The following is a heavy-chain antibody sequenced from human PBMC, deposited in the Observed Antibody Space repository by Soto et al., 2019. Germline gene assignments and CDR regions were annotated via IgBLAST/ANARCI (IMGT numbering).Heavy chain of an antibody. CDR3: ARETSNYCYFDGMDC. Sequence: VQVPCRASGYTFTSCGISWVGQAAARGLEWVGWSRSYNGNPNYAQNLQGRVTMTTETYTNTAYMELRSLRSDDTAVYYCARETSNYCYFDGMDCWGQGTLVTVSS. J-gene: IGHJ4*02. V-gene: IGHV1-18*01. CDR2: SRSYNGNP. CDR1: GYTFTSCG. D-gene: IGHD4-4*01.